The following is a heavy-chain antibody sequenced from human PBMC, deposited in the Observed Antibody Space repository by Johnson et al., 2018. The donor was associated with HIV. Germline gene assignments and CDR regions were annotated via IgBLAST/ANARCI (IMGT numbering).Heavy chain of an antibody. J-gene: IGHJ3*02. CDR1: GFTFSSYG. CDR2: IRYDGSNK. Sequence: QMLLVESGGGVVQPGGSLRLSCAASGFTFSSYGMHWVRQAPGKGLEWVAFIRYDGSNKYYADSVKGRFTISRDNAKNSLHLQMNSLRAEDTAFYYCAKARVRYSSDVDALDIWGQGTMVTVSS. CDR3: AKARVRYSSDVDALDI. V-gene: IGHV3-30*02. D-gene: IGHD6-19*01.